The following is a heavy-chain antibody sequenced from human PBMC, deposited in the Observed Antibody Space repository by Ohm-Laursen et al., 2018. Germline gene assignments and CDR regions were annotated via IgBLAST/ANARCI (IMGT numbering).Heavy chain of an antibody. CDR3: ARDPSCIYYEWPRFDL. J-gene: IGHJ5*02. CDR2: ISSSSSYI. Sequence: GSLRLSCAASGLTFSSYSMNWVRQAPGKGLEWVSSISSSSSYIYYADSVKGRFTISRDNAKNSLYLQMNSLRAEDTAVYYFARDPSCIYYEWPRFDLWGQGTLVTVSS. CDR1: GLTFSSYS. V-gene: IGHV3-21*01. D-gene: IGHD3-22*01.